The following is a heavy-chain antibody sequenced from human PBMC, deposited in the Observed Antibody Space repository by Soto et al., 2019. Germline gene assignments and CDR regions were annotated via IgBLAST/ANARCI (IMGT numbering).Heavy chain of an antibody. CDR1: GFTFSTYD. D-gene: IGHD2-8*02. J-gene: IGHJ4*02. V-gene: IGHV3-23*01. CDR3: VKRFYIGGTGVSYDHRYFDF. Sequence: EEQLLESGGGLVQPGGSLRLSCASSGFTFSTYDMSWVHKAPGKGREWVSGMSGSGGSTYYADAVKGRFTISRDNSKNALYLHMNSMRAEDSAAYSCVKRFYIGGTGVSYDHRYFDFWGQGALATVSS. CDR2: MSGSGGST.